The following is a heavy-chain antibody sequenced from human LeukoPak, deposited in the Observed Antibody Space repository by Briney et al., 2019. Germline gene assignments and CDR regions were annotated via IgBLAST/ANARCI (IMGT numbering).Heavy chain of an antibody. V-gene: IGHV4-34*01. D-gene: IGHD3-22*01. CDR3: ARSSNFYFSYFDY. J-gene: IGHJ4*02. Sequence: SETLSLTCAVYGGSFSGYYWSWIRQPPGKGLEWIGEINHSGSTNYNPSLKSRVTISVDMSKNQFSLKLSSVTAADTAVYYCARSSNFYFSYFDYWGQGTLVTVSS. CDR2: INHSGST. CDR1: GGSFSGYY.